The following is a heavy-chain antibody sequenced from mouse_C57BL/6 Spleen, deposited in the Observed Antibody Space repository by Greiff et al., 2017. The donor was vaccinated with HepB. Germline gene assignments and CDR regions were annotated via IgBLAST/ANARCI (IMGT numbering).Heavy chain of an antibody. V-gene: IGHV3-1*01. D-gene: IGHD1-1*01. J-gene: IGHJ1*03. CDR3: ARAPSYYYGSSYGYFDV. Sequence: DVQLQESGPGMVKPSQSLSLTCTVTGYSITSGYDWHWIRHFPGNKLEWMGYISYSGSTNYNPSLKSRISITHDTSKHHFFLKLNSVTTEDTATYYCARAPSYYYGSSYGYFDVWGTGTTVTVSS. CDR2: ISYSGST. CDR1: GYSITSGYD.